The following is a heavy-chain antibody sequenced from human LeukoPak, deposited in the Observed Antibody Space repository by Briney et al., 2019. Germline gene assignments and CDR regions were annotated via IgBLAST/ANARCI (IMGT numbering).Heavy chain of an antibody. Sequence: VATEKVPYKASGHTFTGYYIQWVPQAPGQGLEWVGWFNPNSGGAKYAQNFQGRVIMTTDTSISTAYMELTSLRSDDTAVYYCARSSPPTYYHFYYYMDVWGKGSTVTVSS. CDR1: GHTFTGYY. CDR2: FNPNSGGA. CDR3: ARSSPPTYYHFYYYMDV. V-gene: IGHV1-2*03. D-gene: IGHD6-13*01. J-gene: IGHJ6*03.